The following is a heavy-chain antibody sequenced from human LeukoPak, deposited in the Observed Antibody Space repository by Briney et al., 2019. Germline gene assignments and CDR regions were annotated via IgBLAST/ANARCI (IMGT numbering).Heavy chain of an antibody. J-gene: IGHJ6*03. CDR2: INPNSGGT. Sequence: GASVKVSCKASGYTFTSYGISWVRQAPGQGLEWMGWINPNSGGTNYAQKFQGRVTMTRDTSISTAYMELSSLRSEDTAVYYCAREGYSSSYYYMDVWGKGTTVTVSS. CDR1: GYTFTSYG. D-gene: IGHD6-6*01. CDR3: AREGYSSSYYYMDV. V-gene: IGHV1-2*02.